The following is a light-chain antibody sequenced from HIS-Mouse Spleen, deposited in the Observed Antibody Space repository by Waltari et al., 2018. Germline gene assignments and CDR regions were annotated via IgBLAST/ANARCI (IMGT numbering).Light chain of an antibody. Sequence: QSVLTQPPSASGTPGQRVTISCSGSSSNIGSNYVYWYQQLPGTAPKLLIFRNNQRTAGVPDRFSGSNSGPSASLAISVLRSEDEADYYCAAWDDSLSGYVFGTGTKVTVL. CDR1: SSNIGSNY. J-gene: IGLJ1*01. CDR2: RNN. V-gene: IGLV1-47*01. CDR3: AAWDDSLSGYV.